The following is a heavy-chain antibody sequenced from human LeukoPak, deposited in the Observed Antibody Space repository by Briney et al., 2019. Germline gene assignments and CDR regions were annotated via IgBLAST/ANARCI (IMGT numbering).Heavy chain of an antibody. Sequence: SETLSLTCTVSGDSICNYYWSWIRQSPGKELEWIGYMYNRGSTIYNPSLKSRVTISTDTSKNQFSLRLTSVTAADTAVYYCARAEKAVTGTLDYWGQGTLITVSS. CDR2: MYNRGST. J-gene: IGHJ4*02. V-gene: IGHV4-59*01. CDR3: ARAEKAVTGTLDY. D-gene: IGHD6-19*01. CDR1: GDSICNYY.